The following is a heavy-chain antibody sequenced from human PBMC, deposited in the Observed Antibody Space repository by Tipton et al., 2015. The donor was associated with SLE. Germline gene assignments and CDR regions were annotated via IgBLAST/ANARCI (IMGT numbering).Heavy chain of an antibody. J-gene: IGHJ3*02. D-gene: IGHD6-13*01. Sequence: SLRLSCAASGFTFSSYSMNWVRQAPGKGLEWVSYISSSSSTIYYADSVKGRFTISRDNAKNSLYLQMNSLRAEDTAVYYCARWGESSSSWHAFDIWGQGTMVPVSS. CDR1: GFTFSSYS. CDR3: ARWGESSSSWHAFDI. CDR2: ISSSSSTI. V-gene: IGHV3-48*01.